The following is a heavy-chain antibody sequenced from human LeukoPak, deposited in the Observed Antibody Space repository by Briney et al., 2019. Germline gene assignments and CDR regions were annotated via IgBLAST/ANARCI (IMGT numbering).Heavy chain of an antibody. CDR1: GYTFSSYA. CDR2: ISAYNGNT. Sequence: GASVKVSCKASGYTFSSYAISWVRQAPGQGPEWMGWISAYNGNTNYAQKLQGRVTMTTDTSTSTAYMELSSLRSEDTAVYYCARDRTLNERWLQYNWFDPWGQGTLVTVSS. CDR3: ARDRTLNERWLQYNWFDP. D-gene: IGHD5-24*01. V-gene: IGHV1-18*01. J-gene: IGHJ5*02.